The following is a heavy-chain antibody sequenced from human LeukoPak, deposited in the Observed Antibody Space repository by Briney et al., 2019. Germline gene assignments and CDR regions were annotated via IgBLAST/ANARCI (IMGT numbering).Heavy chain of an antibody. CDR3: AKSYYDSSGYPDY. CDR2: ISYDGSNK. V-gene: IGHV3-30*04. Sequence: GRSLRLSCAASGFTFSSYPMHWVRQAPGKGLEWVALISYDGSNKYYADSVKGRFSISRDNSKNTLFLQMNSLRAEDTAVYYCAKSYYDSSGYPDYWGQGTLVTVSS. D-gene: IGHD3-22*01. CDR1: GFTFSSYP. J-gene: IGHJ4*02.